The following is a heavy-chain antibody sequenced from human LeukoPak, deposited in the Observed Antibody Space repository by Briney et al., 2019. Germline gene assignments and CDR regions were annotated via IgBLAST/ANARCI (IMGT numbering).Heavy chain of an antibody. V-gene: IGHV4-59*01. CDR3: ARGRTAVAGPGAFDI. D-gene: IGHD6-19*01. CDR1: GGSISSYY. CDR2: IYYGGST. J-gene: IGHJ3*02. Sequence: SETLSLTCTVSGGSISSYYWSWIRQPPGKGLEWIGYIYYGGSTNYNPSLKSRVTISVDTSKNQFSLKLSSVTAADTAVYYCARGRTAVAGPGAFDIWGQGTMVTVSS.